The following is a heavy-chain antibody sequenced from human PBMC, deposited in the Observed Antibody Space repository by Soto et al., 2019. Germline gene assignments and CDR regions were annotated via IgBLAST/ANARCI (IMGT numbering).Heavy chain of an antibody. CDR3: ARATFDSSSWSLCGMDV. V-gene: IGHV3-30-3*01. D-gene: IGHD6-13*01. CDR1: VCTFSSYA. J-gene: IGHJ6*02. CDR2: ISYDGSNK. Sequence: VGSLRLSCAASVCTFSSYAMHWVRHSPGKWLEWVAVISYDGSNKYYADSVKGRFTISRDNSKNTLYLQMNSLRAEDTAVYYCARATFDSSSWSLCGMDVWGQGTTVIVSS.